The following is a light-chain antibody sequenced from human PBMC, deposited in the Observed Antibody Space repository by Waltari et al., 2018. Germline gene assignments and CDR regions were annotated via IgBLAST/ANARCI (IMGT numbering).Light chain of an antibody. Sequence: DIVMTQSPDSLAVSLGERATINRKSSPTVLYSSDNNNYLAWYQQKLGQPPKLLIYWASTRASGVPDRFSGSGSGTDFTLTISSLQAEDVAVYYCQQYYDTPRTFGQGTRVEIK. CDR2: WAS. CDR3: QQYYDTPRT. J-gene: IGKJ1*01. CDR1: PTVLYSSDNNNY. V-gene: IGKV4-1*01.